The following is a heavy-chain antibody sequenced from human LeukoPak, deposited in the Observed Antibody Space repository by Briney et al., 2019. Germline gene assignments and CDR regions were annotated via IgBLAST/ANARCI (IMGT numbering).Heavy chain of an antibody. J-gene: IGHJ4*02. CDR2: ITPSGGST. Sequence: ASVKVSCKTSGYTFISYYMHWVRQAPGQGLECMGIITPSGGSTSYAQKFQGSLTITADKSTSTVYMELSSLTSEDTAVYYCARASRADGYIGYWGQGTLVTVSS. V-gene: IGHV1-46*01. CDR1: GYTFISYY. D-gene: IGHD5-24*01. CDR3: ARASRADGYIGY.